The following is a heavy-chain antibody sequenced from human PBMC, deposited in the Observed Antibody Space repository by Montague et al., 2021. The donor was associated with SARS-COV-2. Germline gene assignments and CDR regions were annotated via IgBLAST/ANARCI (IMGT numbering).Heavy chain of an antibody. J-gene: IGHJ4*02. CDR2: MHFTGKT. CDR3: ARDRFDFGARRQGTIDF. Sequence: SETLSLTCSVSGDSTTNHYWSWIRQPAGKGLEWIGRMHFTGKTNFSPFFSSRLTMSADTSKNQFSLKLTSVTAADTAIYFCARDRFDFGARRQGTIDFWGQGTLVTVSS. V-gene: IGHV4-4*07. D-gene: IGHD4/OR15-4a*01. CDR1: GDSTTNHY.